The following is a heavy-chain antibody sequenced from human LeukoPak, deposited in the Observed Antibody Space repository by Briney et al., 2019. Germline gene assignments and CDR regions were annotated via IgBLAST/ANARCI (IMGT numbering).Heavy chain of an antibody. V-gene: IGHV1-18*04. CDR3: ARDYCSSTSCYFDY. CDR1: GYTFTNYG. D-gene: IGHD2-2*01. CDR2: ISAYNGNT. Sequence: ASVKVSCKASGYTFTNYGFTWVRQAPGQGLEWMGWISAYNGNTNYAQKLQGRVTMTTDTSTRTAYMELWSLRSDDTAVYYCARDYCSSTSCYFDYWGQGTLVTVSS. J-gene: IGHJ4*02.